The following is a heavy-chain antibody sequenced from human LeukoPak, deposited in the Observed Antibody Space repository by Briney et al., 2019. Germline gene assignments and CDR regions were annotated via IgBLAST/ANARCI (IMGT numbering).Heavy chain of an antibody. CDR1: GLTFSSYA. V-gene: IGHV3-23*01. J-gene: IGHJ4*02. CDR3: AKDTNYDYVWGKNPGRY. Sequence: GGSLRLSCAASGLTFSSYAMSWVRQAPGKGLEWVSGISGSGGTTIYADSVKGRFTISRDNSKNTLYLQMNSLRAEDTAVYYCAKDTNYDYVWGKNPGRYWGQGTLVTVSS. D-gene: IGHD3-16*01. CDR2: ISGSGGTT.